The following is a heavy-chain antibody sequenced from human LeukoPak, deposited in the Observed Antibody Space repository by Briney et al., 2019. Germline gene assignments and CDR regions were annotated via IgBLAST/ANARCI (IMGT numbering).Heavy chain of an antibody. CDR2: IYYSGST. Sequence: SETLSLTCTASGDSISSGGYYWGWIRQHPGKGPEWIGYIYYSGSTYYNPSLKSRVTISVDTSKNQFSLKLSSVTAADAAVYYCARDRDYDYIWGTYRVFDYWGQGTLVTVSS. V-gene: IGHV4-31*03. CDR3: ARDRDYDYIWGTYRVFDY. CDR1: GDSISSGGYY. J-gene: IGHJ4*02. D-gene: IGHD3-16*02.